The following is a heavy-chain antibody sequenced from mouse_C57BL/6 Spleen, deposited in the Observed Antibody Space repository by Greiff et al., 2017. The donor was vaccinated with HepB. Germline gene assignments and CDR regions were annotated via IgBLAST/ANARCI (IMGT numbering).Heavy chain of an antibody. CDR2: IDPADGYT. CDR3: ARGRGGYIDY. CDR1: GYTFTSYW. J-gene: IGHJ2*01. D-gene: IGHD1-2*01. V-gene: IGHV1-69*01. Sequence: QVQLQQPGAELVMPGASVKLSCKASGYTFTSYWMHWVKQRPGQGLEWIGTIDPADGYTNYNHKFKGKSTMTEDKSASTAYMQLSSLTSEDSAVYYCARGRGGYIDYWGQGTTLTVSS.